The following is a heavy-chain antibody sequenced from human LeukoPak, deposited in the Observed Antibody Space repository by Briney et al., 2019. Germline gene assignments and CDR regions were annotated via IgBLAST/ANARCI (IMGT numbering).Heavy chain of an antibody. CDR1: GFTFSSYA. CDR2: ISGSGGST. Sequence: GGSLRLSCAASGFTFSSYAMSWVRQAPGKGLEWVSAISGSGGSTYYADSVKGRFTISRDNSKNTLYLQMNSLRAEDTAVYYCAKPGARRSYCSGGSCWWDYWGQGTLVTVSS. J-gene: IGHJ4*02. D-gene: IGHD2-15*01. V-gene: IGHV3-23*01. CDR3: AKPGARRSYCSGGSCWWDY.